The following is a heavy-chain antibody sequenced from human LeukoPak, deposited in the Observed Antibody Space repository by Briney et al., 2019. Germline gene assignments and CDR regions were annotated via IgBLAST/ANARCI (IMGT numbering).Heavy chain of an antibody. D-gene: IGHD3-9*01. CDR3: ARDQDWAFDY. J-gene: IGHJ4*02. CDR1: GFTFSNYW. CDR2: INTDGSTT. V-gene: IGHV3-74*01. Sequence: GGSLRLSCAASGFTFSNYWMHWVRQAPGKGLVWVSRINTDGSTTTYADSVKGRFTISRDNAKNTLYLQMNSLRDEDTAVYYCARDQDWAFDYWGQGTLVTVSS.